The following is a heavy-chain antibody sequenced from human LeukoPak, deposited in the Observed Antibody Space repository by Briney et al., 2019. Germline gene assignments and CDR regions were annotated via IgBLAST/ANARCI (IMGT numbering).Heavy chain of an antibody. CDR1: GYTFTSYG. V-gene: IGHV1-18*01. J-gene: IGHJ4*02. CDR2: ISAYNGNT. D-gene: IGHD6-13*01. CDR3: ARGIAAARRPYYFDY. Sequence: ASVKVSCKASGYTFTSYGISWVRQAPGQGLEWMGWISAYNGNTNYARKLQGRVTMTTDTSTSTAYMELRSLRSDDTAVYYCARGIAAARRPYYFDYWGQGTLVTVSS.